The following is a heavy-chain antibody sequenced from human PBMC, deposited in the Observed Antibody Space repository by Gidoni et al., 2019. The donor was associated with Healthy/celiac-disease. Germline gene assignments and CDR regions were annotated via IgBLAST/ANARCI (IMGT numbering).Heavy chain of an antibody. CDR1: GGSFSGYY. Sequence: QVQLQQWCAGLLKPSETLSLTCAVYGGSFSGYYWSWIRQPPGKGLEWIGEINHSGSTNYNPSLKSRVTISVDTSKNQFSLKLSSVTAADTAVYYCAREGRITRIVVVTKGHYFDYWGQGTLVTVSS. CDR2: INHSGST. CDR3: AREGRITRIVVVTKGHYFDY. D-gene: IGHD3-22*01. J-gene: IGHJ4*02. V-gene: IGHV4-34*01.